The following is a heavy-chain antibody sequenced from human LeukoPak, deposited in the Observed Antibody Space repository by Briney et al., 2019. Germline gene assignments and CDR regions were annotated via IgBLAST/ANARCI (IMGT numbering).Heavy chain of an antibody. J-gene: IGHJ4*02. D-gene: IGHD2-8*01. CDR1: GYPFTSYG. CDR3: ARAVYCSNGICHAEYYFDY. Sequence: ASVKVSCKTSGYPFTSYGVSWVRQAPGQGLEWMGWLSAYTGNTNYAQKSQGRVTMTTDTSANTAYMELRSLRSDDTAVYFCARAVYCSNGICHAEYYFDYWGQGTLVAVSS. V-gene: IGHV1-18*01. CDR2: LSAYTGNT.